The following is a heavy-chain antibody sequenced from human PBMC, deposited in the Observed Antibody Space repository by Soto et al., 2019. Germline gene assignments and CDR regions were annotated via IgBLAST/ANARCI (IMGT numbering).Heavy chain of an antibody. J-gene: IGHJ4*02. Sequence: ASVKVSCKASGYTFTSYAMHWVHQAPGQRLEWMGWINAGNGNTKYSQKFQGRVTITRDTSASTAYMELSSLRSEDTAVYYCARALVAPAIFDYWGQGTLVTVSS. CDR1: GYTFTSYA. V-gene: IGHV1-3*01. CDR2: INAGNGNT. D-gene: IGHD5-12*01. CDR3: ARALVAPAIFDY.